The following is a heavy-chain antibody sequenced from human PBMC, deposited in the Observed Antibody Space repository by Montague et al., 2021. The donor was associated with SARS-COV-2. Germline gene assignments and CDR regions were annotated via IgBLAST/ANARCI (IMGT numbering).Heavy chain of an antibody. Sequence: SLRLSCAASGFTFSSYAMHWVRQAPGKGLEWVAVISYDGSNKYYADSVNGRFTISRDNSKNTLCLQMNSLRAEDTAVYYCARDLGFYGMDVWGQGTTVTGSS. CDR3: ARDLGFYGMDV. V-gene: IGHV3-30*04. CDR1: GFTFSSYA. CDR2: ISYDGSNK. J-gene: IGHJ6*02.